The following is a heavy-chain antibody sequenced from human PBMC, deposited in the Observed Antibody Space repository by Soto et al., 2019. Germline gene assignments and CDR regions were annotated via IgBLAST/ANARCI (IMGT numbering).Heavy chain of an antibody. CDR3: ARARATIAAAAIFDC. V-gene: IGHV4-4*02. J-gene: IGHJ4*02. D-gene: IGHD6-13*01. Sequence: QVQLQESGPGLVKPSGTLSLTCAVSGGSISTSNWWSWVRQPPGKGLVWIGEVYRTGGTNYNPSLESRLTISVDKSKNQFSLKLTSVTAADTAVYYCARARATIAAAAIFDCWGQGTLVTVSS. CDR1: GGSISTSNW. CDR2: VYRTGGT.